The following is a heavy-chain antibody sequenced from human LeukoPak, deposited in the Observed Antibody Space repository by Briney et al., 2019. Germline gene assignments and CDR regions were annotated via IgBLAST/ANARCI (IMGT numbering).Heavy chain of an antibody. CDR2: IKQDESEK. CDR1: GFTFSSYE. D-gene: IGHD1-26*01. V-gene: IGHV3-7*01. CDR3: VRDEIVGATHFDY. Sequence: GGSLRLSCAASGFTFSSYEMNWVRQAPGKGLEWVANIKQDESEKYYVDSVKGRFTISRDNAKNSLYLQMNSLRAEDTAVYYCVRDEIVGATHFDYWGQGTLVTVSS. J-gene: IGHJ4*02.